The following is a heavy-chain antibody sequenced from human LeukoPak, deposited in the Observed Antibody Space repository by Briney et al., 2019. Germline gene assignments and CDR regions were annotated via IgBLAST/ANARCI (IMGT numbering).Heavy chain of an antibody. CDR2: INHSGST. CDR1: GGSFSGYY. Sequence: SETLSLTCAVYGGSFSGYYWSWIRQPPGKGLEWIGGINHSGSTNYNPSLKSRVTISVDTSKNQFSLKLSSVTAADTAVYYCARGNGPYYYYYGMDVWGQGTTVTVSS. CDR3: ARGNGPYYYYYGMDV. V-gene: IGHV4-34*01. J-gene: IGHJ6*02.